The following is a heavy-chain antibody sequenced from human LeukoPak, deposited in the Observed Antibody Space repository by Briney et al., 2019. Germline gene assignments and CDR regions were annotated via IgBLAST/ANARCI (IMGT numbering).Heavy chain of an antibody. V-gene: IGHV4-4*07. J-gene: IGHJ3*02. CDR1: GGSISSYY. D-gene: IGHD3-10*02. Sequence: SETLSLTCTVSGGSISSYYWSWLRQPAGKGVEWVGRIYTSGSTNYNLSLKSRVTMSVDTSKNQFSLKLSSVTAADTAVYYCARDPLCAVAFDIWGQGTMVTVSS. CDR2: IYTSGST. CDR3: ARDPLCAVAFDI.